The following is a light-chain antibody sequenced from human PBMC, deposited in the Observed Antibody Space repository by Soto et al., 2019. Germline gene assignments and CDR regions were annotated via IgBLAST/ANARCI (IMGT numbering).Light chain of an antibody. CDR2: WAS. V-gene: IGKV4-1*01. CDR1: QSVLYSSNNKNY. CDR3: QQYYSTPRD. Sequence: DIVMTQSPDSLAVSLGERATINCKSSQSVLYSSNNKNYLAWYQQKPGQPPKLLIYWASTRESGVPDRFSGSGSGTDFTLTISSLQAEDVAVYYCQQYYSTPRDFVGGTKVEIK. J-gene: IGKJ4*01.